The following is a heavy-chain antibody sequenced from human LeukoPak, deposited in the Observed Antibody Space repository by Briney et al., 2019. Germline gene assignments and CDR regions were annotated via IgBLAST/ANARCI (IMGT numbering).Heavy chain of an antibody. V-gene: IGHV4-61*02. Sequence: SQTLSLTCTVSGGSISSGSYYWSWIRQPAGKGLEWIGRIYTSGSTNYNPSLKSRVTISVDTSKNQFSLKLSSVTAADTAVYYCARDLGYPSIAAAGTGGDYWGQGTLVTVSS. D-gene: IGHD6-13*01. CDR1: GGSISSGSYY. CDR2: IYTSGST. J-gene: IGHJ4*02. CDR3: ARDLGYPSIAAAGTGGDY.